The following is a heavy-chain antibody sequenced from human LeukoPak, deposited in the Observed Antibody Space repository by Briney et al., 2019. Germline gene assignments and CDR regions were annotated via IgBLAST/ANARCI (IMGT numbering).Heavy chain of an antibody. CDR1: GFTFSAYG. CDR3: AKDPNGDYVGAFDT. CDR2: MGVSGDNV. Sequence: PGGSLRLSCAAPGFTFSAYGVTWVRQAPGKGLEWVSSMGVSGDNVHYADSVKGRFAISRDNSKNTLYLQMNSLRAEDAAVYYCAKDPNGDYVGAFDTWGQGTMVIDSS. D-gene: IGHD4-17*01. J-gene: IGHJ3*02. V-gene: IGHV3-23*01.